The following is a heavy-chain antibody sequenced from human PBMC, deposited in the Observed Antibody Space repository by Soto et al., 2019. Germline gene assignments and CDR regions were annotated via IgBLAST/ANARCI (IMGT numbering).Heavy chain of an antibody. Sequence: PSETLSLTCAVSGGSISSSNWWSWVRQPPGKGLEWIGEIYHSGSTNYKPPLKSRVTISVDKSPNQFSLKIHSVTVAYTAAHYCARVRTAYSSWCIDVWGQGPTVTVSS. CDR1: GGSISSSNW. CDR2: IYHSGST. J-gene: IGHJ6*02. D-gene: IGHD6-13*01. V-gene: IGHV4-4*02. CDR3: ARVRTAYSSWCIDV.